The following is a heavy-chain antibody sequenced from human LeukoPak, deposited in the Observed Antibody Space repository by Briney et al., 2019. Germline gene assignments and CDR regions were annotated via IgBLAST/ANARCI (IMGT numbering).Heavy chain of an antibody. J-gene: IGHJ5*02. CDR3: ARGRAVAGKAQPPVT. CDR2: MNPNSGNT. Sequence: ASVKVSCKASGYTFTSYDINWVRQATGQGLEWMGWMNPNSGNTGYAQKFQGRVTMTRNTSISTAYMELSSLRSEDTAVYYCARGRAVAGKAQPPVTWGQGTLVTVSS. V-gene: IGHV1-8*01. D-gene: IGHD6-19*01. CDR1: GYTFTSYD.